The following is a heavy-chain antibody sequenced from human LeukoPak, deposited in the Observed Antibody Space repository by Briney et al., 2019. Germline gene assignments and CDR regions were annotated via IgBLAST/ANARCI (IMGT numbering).Heavy chain of an antibody. D-gene: IGHD3-22*01. V-gene: IGHV3-30-3*01. J-gene: IGHJ4*02. CDR1: GFTFSSYA. Sequence: GGSLRLSCAASGFTFSSYAMHWVRQAPGKGLEWVAVISYDGSNKYYADSVKGRFTISRDNSKNTLYLQMNSLRAEDTAVYYCARGGRYYCDSNVYYFDYWGQGTLVTVSS. CDR3: ARGGRYYCDSNVYYFDY. CDR2: ISYDGSNK.